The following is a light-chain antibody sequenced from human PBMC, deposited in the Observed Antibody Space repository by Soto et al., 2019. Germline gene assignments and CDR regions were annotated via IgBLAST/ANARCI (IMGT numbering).Light chain of an antibody. V-gene: IGKV3-20*01. Sequence: EIVLTQSPGTRSLSPGERATLSCRASQSVSSDFLAWYQQKPGQAPRLLIYAASSRASGIPDRFSGSGSETEFTLTISRLEPEDFAVYYCLKYGRSPGWTFGQGTKVDIK. CDR1: QSVSSDF. J-gene: IGKJ1*01. CDR2: AAS. CDR3: LKYGRSPGWT.